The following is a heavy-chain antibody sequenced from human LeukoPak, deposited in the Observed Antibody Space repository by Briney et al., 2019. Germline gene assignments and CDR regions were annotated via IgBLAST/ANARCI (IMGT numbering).Heavy chain of an antibody. J-gene: IGHJ3*02. CDR2: ISSSGRTI. CDR1: GFTFSDYY. CDR3: ARDDTPDAFDI. V-gene: IGHV3-11*04. Sequence: SGGSLRLSCVASGFTFSDYYMSWIRQAPGKGLEWVSYISSSGRTIYDADSVKGRFTISRDNAKNSLYLQMNSLKAEDTAVYYCARDDTPDAFDIWGQGTMVTVSS.